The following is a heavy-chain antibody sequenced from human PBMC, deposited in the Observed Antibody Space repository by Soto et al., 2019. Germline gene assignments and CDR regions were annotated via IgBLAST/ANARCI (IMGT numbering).Heavy chain of an antibody. J-gene: IGHJ5*02. D-gene: IGHD6-13*01. Sequence: PSETLSLTCTVSGGSISSSSYYWGWIRQPPGKGLEWIGSIYYSGSTYYNPSLKSRVTISVDTSKNQFSLKLSSVTAADTAVYYCARVRYSSSWHLRACWFDPWGQGTLVTVS. CDR2: IYYSGST. CDR3: ARVRYSSSWHLRACWFDP. V-gene: IGHV4-39*01. CDR1: GGSISSSSYY.